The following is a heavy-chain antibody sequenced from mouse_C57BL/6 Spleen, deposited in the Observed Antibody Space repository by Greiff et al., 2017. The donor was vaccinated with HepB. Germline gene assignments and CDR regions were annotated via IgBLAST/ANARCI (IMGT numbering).Heavy chain of an antibody. CDR1: GYSIPSDY. CDR2: ISYSGST. CDR3: ARGDGSSSFDY. J-gene: IGHJ2*01. Sequence: EVMLVESGPGLAKPSQTLSLTCSVTGYSIPSDYWNWIRKFPGNKLEYMGYISYSGSTYYNPSLKSRISITRDTSKNQYYLQLNSVTTEDTATYYCARGDGSSSFDYWGQGTTLTVSS. D-gene: IGHD1-1*01. V-gene: IGHV3-8*01.